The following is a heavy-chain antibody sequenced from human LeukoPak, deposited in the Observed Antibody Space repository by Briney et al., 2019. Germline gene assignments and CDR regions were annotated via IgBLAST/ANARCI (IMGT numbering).Heavy chain of an antibody. Sequence: GGSLRLSCAASGFTFSSYEMNWVRQAPGKGLEWVSYISSSGSTIYYADSVKGRFTISRDNAKNPLYLQMNSLRAEDTAVYYCARDDILTGPWGYWGQGTPVTVSS. CDR3: ARDDILTGPWGY. CDR2: ISSSGSTI. J-gene: IGHJ4*02. V-gene: IGHV3-48*03. CDR1: GFTFSSYE. D-gene: IGHD3-9*01.